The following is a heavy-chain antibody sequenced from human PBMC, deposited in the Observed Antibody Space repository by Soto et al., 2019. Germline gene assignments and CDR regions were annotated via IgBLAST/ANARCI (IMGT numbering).Heavy chain of an antibody. CDR2: IYYSGST. V-gene: IGHV4-59*01. CDR1: GGSITSYY. J-gene: IGHJ5*02. Sequence: LSLTCTVSGGSITSYYWSWIRQPPGKGLEWIGYIYYSGSTNYNPSLKSRVTISVDTSKNQFSLKLSSVTAADTAVYYCAIGGAAAARGWLDPWGQGTQVTVSS. CDR3: AIGGAAAARGWLDP. D-gene: IGHD6-13*01.